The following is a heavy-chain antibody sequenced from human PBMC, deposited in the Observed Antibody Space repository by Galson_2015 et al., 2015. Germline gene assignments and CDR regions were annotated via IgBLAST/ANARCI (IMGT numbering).Heavy chain of an antibody. CDR3: ARHDCRSGCHGAFAI. Sequence: ETLSLTCSVSGVSITNSYWSWIRQPPGKGLEWIGYIYSSGSTNYIPSLTSRVTISLDKSNNRFSLRLTSVTAADTAVYYCARHDCRSGCHGAFAIWGQGTMVTVSS. CDR1: GVSITNSY. J-gene: IGHJ3*02. CDR2: IYSSGST. D-gene: IGHD6-25*01. V-gene: IGHV4-59*08.